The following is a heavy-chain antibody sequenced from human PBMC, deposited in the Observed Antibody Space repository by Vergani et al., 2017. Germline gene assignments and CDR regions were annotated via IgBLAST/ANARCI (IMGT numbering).Heavy chain of an antibody. CDR3: AHRRYDSSGYYYGDYFDC. V-gene: IGHV2-5*01. J-gene: IGHJ4*02. CDR2: IYWNDDK. CDR1: GFSLSTSGVG. Sequence: QITLKESGPTLVKPTQTLTLTCTFSGFSLSTSGVGVGWIRQPPGKALEWLALIYWNDDKRYSPSLKSRLTNTKDTSKNQVVLTMTNMDPVDTATYYCAHRRYDSSGYYYGDYFDCWGEGTLVTVSS. D-gene: IGHD3-22*01.